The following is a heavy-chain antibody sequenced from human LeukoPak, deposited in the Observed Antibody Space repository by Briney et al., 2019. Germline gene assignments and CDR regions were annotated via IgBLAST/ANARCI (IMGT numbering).Heavy chain of an antibody. CDR1: GFTFSSYG. CDR2: ISTVIGRT. J-gene: IGHJ4*02. D-gene: IGHD3-10*01. Sequence: GRSLRLSCAASGFTFSSYGMHWVRQAPGKGLEYVSAISTVIGRTFYADSVKDRFTISRDNSGNTLYLQMSSLRPEDTAVYYCAKPARGSGIQFVFDSWGQGTLVTVSS. V-gene: IGHV3-64D*08. CDR3: AKPARGSGIQFVFDS.